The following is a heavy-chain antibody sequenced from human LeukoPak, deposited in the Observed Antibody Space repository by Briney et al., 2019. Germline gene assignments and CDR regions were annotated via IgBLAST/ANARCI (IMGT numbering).Heavy chain of an antibody. CDR2: IIPIFGTA. J-gene: IGHJ4*02. V-gene: IGHV1-69*05. CDR3: ARDSYSGDY. Sequence: SVKVPXKASGGTFSSYAISWVRQAPGQGVEWMGGIIPIFGTANYAQKFQGRDTITTDESTSTAYMELSSLRSDDTAVYYCARDSYSGDYWGQGTLVTVSS. D-gene: IGHD1-26*01. CDR1: GGTFSSYA.